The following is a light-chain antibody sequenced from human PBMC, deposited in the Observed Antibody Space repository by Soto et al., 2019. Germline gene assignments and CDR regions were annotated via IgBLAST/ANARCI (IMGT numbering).Light chain of an antibody. Sequence: QAVVTQEPSLTVSPGGTVTLTCGSSTGAVTSGHYPYWIQQKPGQAPRTLIYDTSNTNSWTPARFSGSLLGGKAALTLSGAQPEDEAEYYCLLSYRGAYVVFGGGTKVTVL. V-gene: IGLV7-46*01. CDR3: LLSYRGAYVV. CDR2: DTS. CDR1: TGAVTSGHY. J-gene: IGLJ2*01.